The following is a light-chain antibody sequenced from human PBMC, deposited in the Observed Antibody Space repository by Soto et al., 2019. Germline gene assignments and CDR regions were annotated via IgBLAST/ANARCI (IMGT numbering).Light chain of an antibody. CDR3: QQYYSTLPIT. Sequence: DIVMTQSPDSLAVSLGERATINCKSSQSVLYSSNNKNYLAWYQQKPGQPPKLLIYWASTRESGVPDRFSGSGSGTDFTLTISSLQAGDVAVYYCQQYYSTLPITFGQGTRLEI. CDR1: QSVLYSSNNKNY. CDR2: WAS. V-gene: IGKV4-1*01. J-gene: IGKJ5*01.